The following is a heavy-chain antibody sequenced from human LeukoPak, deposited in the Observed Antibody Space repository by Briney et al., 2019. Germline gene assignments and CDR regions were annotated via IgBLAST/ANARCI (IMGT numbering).Heavy chain of an antibody. CDR2: FSASGNS. CDR3: ARGTDWRGKNFDY. Sequence: SQTLSLTCTVSGGSISSGSYYWSWIRQPAGKGLEWIGRFSASGNSNYNPSLKSRLTISVDTSKNQLSLKLTSVTAADTAVYYCARGTDWRGKNFDYWGQGTLVTVSS. D-gene: IGHD3-9*01. CDR1: GGSISSGSYY. V-gene: IGHV4-61*02. J-gene: IGHJ4*02.